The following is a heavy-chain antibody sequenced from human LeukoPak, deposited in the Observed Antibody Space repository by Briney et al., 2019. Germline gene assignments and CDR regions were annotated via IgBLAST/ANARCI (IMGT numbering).Heavy chain of an antibody. CDR1: GGSISSGDYY. Sequence: PSETLSLTCTVSGGSISSGDYYWSWIRQPPGKGLEWIGYIYYSGSTYYNPSLKSRVTISVDTSKNQFSLKLSSVTAADTAVYYCAMILERQKVVWYWGQGTLVTVSS. J-gene: IGHJ4*02. D-gene: IGHD1-1*01. V-gene: IGHV4-30-4*01. CDR3: AMILERQKVVWY. CDR2: IYYSGST.